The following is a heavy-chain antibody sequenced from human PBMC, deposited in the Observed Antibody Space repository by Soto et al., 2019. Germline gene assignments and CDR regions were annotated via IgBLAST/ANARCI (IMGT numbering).Heavy chain of an antibody. CDR3: AKDRFQYDSSGQGDH. CDR1: GYTFTDYG. J-gene: IGHJ4*02. CDR2: ISAKTGNT. V-gene: IGHV1-18*04. Sequence: QVQLVQSGAEVKKPGASVTVSCTASGYTFTDYGISWVRQAPGQGLEWMGWISAKTGNTNYAQIVQGRVTLTTDTSASTAYMELRRLRSDDTAVYYCAKDRFQYDSSGQGDHWGQGTLVTVSS. D-gene: IGHD3-22*01.